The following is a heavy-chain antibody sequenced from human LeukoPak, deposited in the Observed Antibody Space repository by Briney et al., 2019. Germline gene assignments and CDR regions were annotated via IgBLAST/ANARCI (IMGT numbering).Heavy chain of an antibody. Sequence: GGSLRLSCVASGFTFLNDWMSWVRQAPGKGLEWVANIDQDGSDKNYVVSVGGRFTISRDNAKNSVYLQMNSLRVEDTAVYYCAKGFGLDHWGQGTLATVSS. D-gene: IGHD3-16*01. V-gene: IGHV3-7*03. CDR3: AKGFGLDH. CDR2: IDQDGSDK. CDR1: GFTFLNDW. J-gene: IGHJ1*01.